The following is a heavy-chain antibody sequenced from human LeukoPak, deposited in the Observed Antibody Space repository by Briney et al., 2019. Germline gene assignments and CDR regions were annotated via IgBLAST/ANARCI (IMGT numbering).Heavy chain of an antibody. CDR3: AKVGGFRDAFDI. CDR2: FSGSGVST. J-gene: IGHJ3*02. V-gene: IGHV3-23*01. Sequence: GGSLRLSCAPSGFTATTYGVSWVRQAPGKGLEWVSAFSGSGVSTYYADSVKGRFTISRDNSKNTLYLQMNSLRAEDTAVYYCAKVGGFRDAFDIWGQGTMVTVSS. CDR1: GFTATTYG.